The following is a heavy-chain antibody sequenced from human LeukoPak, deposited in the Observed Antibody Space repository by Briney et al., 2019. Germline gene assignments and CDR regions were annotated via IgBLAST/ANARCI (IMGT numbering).Heavy chain of an antibody. J-gene: IGHJ4*02. V-gene: IGHV3-49*03. Sequence: GGSLRLSCTASGLTFGDYIMSWFRQAPGKGLQWVGFIRSKTYGGTTEYAASVKGRFTISRDDSKNIAYLQMNSLRTEDTAVYYCARDPSMNPNPYYFDDWGQGTLVTVSS. D-gene: IGHD2/OR15-2a*01. CDR3: ARDPSMNPNPYYFDD. CDR2: IRSKTYGGTT. CDR1: GLTFGDYI.